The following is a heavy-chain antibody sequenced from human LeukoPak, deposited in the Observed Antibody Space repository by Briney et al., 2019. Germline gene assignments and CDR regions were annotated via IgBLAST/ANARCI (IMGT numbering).Heavy chain of an antibody. CDR3: ARGRAGFSGSWYVY. Sequence: ASVKVSCTASGYTFTSYYMHWVRQAPGQGPEWMGVINPSDGSTSYAQKFQGRVAMTRDTSTSTVFMELSSLTSEDAAVYYCARGRAGFSGSWYVYWGQGTLVTVSS. D-gene: IGHD6-13*01. V-gene: IGHV1-46*01. CDR1: GYTFTSYY. CDR2: INPSDGST. J-gene: IGHJ4*02.